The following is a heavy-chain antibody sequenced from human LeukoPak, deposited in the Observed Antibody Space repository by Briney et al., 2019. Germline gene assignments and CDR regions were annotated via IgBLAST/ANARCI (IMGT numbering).Heavy chain of an antibody. CDR3: ARAPTSVDHSYGSFDY. J-gene: IGHJ4*02. D-gene: IGHD3-16*01. V-gene: IGHV4-4*07. Sequence: PGGSLRLSCAASGFTFDDYAMHWVRQPAGKGLEWVGRIYTTGTTDYNPSLKSRVTISRDTSKNQFSLKVTSVTAADTAVYYCARAPTSVDHSYGSFDYWGQGTLVTVSS. CDR2: IYTTGTT. CDR1: GFTFDDYA.